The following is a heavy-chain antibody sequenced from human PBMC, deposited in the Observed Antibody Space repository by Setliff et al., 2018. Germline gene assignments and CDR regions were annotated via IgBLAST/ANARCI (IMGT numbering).Heavy chain of an antibody. CDR1: GGSFTPYY. D-gene: IGHD5-12*01. J-gene: IGHJ4*02. V-gene: IGHV4-59*01. CDR3: ARGGTFRYFDY. Sequence: TLSLTCTVSGGSFTPYYWSWIRQPPGKGLEWIGYVYYSGTAYYDPSLKSRVTVIVDTSKNQFSLRLSSVTAADTAVYYCARGGTFRYFDYWGQGTPVTISS. CDR2: VYYSGTA.